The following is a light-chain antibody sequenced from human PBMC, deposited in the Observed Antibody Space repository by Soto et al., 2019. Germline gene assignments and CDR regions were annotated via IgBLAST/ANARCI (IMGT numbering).Light chain of an antibody. CDR3: AVWDDSLNGYV. CDR1: SSNIGTNT. V-gene: IGLV1-44*01. J-gene: IGLJ1*01. Sequence: QLVLTQPPSASGTPGQRVTISCSGSSSNIGTNTVNWYQQLPGTAPKLLIYSNNQRPSGVPDRFSGSKSGTSASLAISGLQSEDEADYYCAVWDDSLNGYVFGNGTKLTVL. CDR2: SNN.